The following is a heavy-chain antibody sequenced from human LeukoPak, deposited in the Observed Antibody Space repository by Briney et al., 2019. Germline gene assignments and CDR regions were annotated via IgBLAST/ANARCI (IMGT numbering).Heavy chain of an antibody. Sequence: GGSLRLSCAASGFTFSSYGMHWVRQAPGKGLEWVAFIRYDGGNKYYADSVKGRFTISRDNSKNTLYLQMNSLRAEDTAVYYCAKDHRKYCSSTSCYKGAYFDYWGQGTLVTVSS. D-gene: IGHD2-2*02. J-gene: IGHJ4*02. V-gene: IGHV3-30*02. CDR3: AKDHRKYCSSTSCYKGAYFDY. CDR2: IRYDGGNK. CDR1: GFTFSSYG.